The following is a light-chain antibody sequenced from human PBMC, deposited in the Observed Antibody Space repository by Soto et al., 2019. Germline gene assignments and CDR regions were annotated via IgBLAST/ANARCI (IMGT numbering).Light chain of an antibody. Sequence: DVVMTQSPLSLPVTLGQPASISCRSNQSLVHSDGIAYFSWFQQRPGRSPRRLIYKVSNRDSGVPDRFSGSGSGTDFTLKISRVEAEDVGVYYCMQAVQTPPTFGQGTKVDIK. CDR2: KVS. V-gene: IGKV2-30*02. CDR3: MQAVQTPPT. CDR1: QSLVHSDGIAY. J-gene: IGKJ1*01.